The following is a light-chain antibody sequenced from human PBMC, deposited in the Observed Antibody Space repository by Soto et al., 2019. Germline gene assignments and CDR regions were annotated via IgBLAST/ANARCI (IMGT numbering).Light chain of an antibody. CDR3: SSYTSSSTLEV. CDR1: SSDVGGYNY. CDR2: EVS. V-gene: IGLV2-14*01. Sequence: QSALTQPASVSGSPGQSITISCTGTSSDVGGYNYVSWYQQHPGKAPKLMIYEVSNRPSGVSNRFSGSKSGNTASLTISGLXAXXXXXXXXSSYTSSSTLEVFGGGTKLTVL. J-gene: IGLJ3*02.